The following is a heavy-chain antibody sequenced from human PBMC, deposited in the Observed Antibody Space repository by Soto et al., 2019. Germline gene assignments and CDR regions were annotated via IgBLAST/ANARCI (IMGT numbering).Heavy chain of an antibody. CDR2: ISYDGSNE. D-gene: IGHD4-17*01. Sequence: GESLKISCTASGFTFSSYGMHWVRQAPGKGLEWVTVISYDGSNEYYADSVKGRFTISRDNSKNTLYLQMNSLRAEDTAVYFCAKDHDYEPVKSRGTMRYYFDYWGQGTLVTVSS. J-gene: IGHJ4*02. V-gene: IGHV3-30*18. CDR3: AKDHDYEPVKSRGTMRYYFDY. CDR1: GFTFSSYG.